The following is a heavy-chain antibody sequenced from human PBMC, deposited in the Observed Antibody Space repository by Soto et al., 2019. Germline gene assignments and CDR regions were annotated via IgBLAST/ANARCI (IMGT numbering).Heavy chain of an antibody. V-gene: IGHV4-39*01. CDR1: GGAIRNSIYY. CDR3: ARHRIAVAGPLDY. D-gene: IGHD6-19*01. J-gene: IGHJ4*02. Sequence: LSLTCTVSGGAIRNSIYYWGWIRQPPGKGLEWIGTIYYDGSVAYSPSLKSRVTLSVDTSRNHFSVKINSVTAADAAVYFCARHRIAVAGPLDYWGQGTLVTVSS. CDR2: IYYDGSV.